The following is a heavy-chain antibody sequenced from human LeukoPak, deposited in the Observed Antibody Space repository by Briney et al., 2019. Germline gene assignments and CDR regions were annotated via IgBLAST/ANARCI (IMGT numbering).Heavy chain of an antibody. J-gene: IGHJ3*02. D-gene: IGHD3-3*01. CDR1: GYTFTSYG. V-gene: IGHV1-18*01. CDR2: ISAYNGNT. CDR3: ARDFEWAGSGPGAFDI. Sequence: ASVKVSCKASGYTFTSYGISWVRQAPGQGLEWMGWISAYNGNTNYAQKLQGRVTMTTDTSTSTAYMELRSLRSDDTAVYYCARDFEWAGSGPGAFDIWGQGTMVTVSS.